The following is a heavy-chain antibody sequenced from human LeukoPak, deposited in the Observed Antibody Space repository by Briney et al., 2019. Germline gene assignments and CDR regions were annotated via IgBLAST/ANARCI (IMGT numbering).Heavy chain of an antibody. V-gene: IGHV3-23*01. J-gene: IGHJ4*02. CDR1: GFTFTTYG. CDR2: IGGSGTRT. D-gene: IGHD2-2*03. Sequence: GGSLRLSCSASGFTFTTYGMNWVRQAPGKGLEWVSGIGGSGTRTYYADSVKGRFTISRDNSKNTLYLQMNSLRDEDTAVYYCAKDSHWILFDDWGQGTLVTASS. CDR3: AKDSHWILFDD.